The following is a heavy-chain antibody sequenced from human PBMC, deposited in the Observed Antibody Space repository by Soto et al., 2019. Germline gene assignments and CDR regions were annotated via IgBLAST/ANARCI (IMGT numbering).Heavy chain of an antibody. D-gene: IGHD2-15*01. Sequence: SETLSLTCTVSGGSSSSYYWSWIRQPPGKGLEWIGYIYYSGSTNYNPSLKSRVTISVDTSKNQFSLKLSSVTAADTAVYYCARDRARGYCSGGSCSKYYYYGMDVWGQGTTVTVS. CDR3: ARDRARGYCSGGSCSKYYYYGMDV. CDR1: GGSSSSYY. J-gene: IGHJ6*02. V-gene: IGHV4-59*01. CDR2: IYYSGST.